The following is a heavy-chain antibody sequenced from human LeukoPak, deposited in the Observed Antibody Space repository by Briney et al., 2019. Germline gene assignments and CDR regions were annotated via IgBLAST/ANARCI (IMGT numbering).Heavy chain of an antibody. D-gene: IGHD5-24*01. CDR1: GGTFSSYA. V-gene: IGHV1-69*01. CDR2: IIPIFGTA. CDR3: ARGRDGYPTAGY. J-gene: IGHJ4*02. Sequence: GASVKVSCKASGGTFSSYAISWVRQAPGQGLEWMGGIIPIFGTANYAQKFQGRVTITADESTSTAYMGLSSLRSEDTAVYYCARGRDGYPTAGYWGQGTLVTVSS.